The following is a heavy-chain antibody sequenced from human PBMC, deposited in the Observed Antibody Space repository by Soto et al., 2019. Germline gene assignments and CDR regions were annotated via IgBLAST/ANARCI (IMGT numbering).Heavy chain of an antibody. V-gene: IGHV1-69*13. D-gene: IGHD5-18*01. J-gene: IGHJ6*02. CDR1: GGTFGSYA. Sequence: GALVKVSCKASGGTFGSYAISWVRQAPGQGLEWMGGIIPMFSSPAYEQKFRGRVSISADASTSTAYMDLSSLKSEDSADYYCVRGTRDCRTSSCHSPQGYFRHDLDVWGPGTTVTVSS. CDR2: IIPMFSSP. CDR3: VRGTRDCRTSSCHSPQGYFRHDLDV.